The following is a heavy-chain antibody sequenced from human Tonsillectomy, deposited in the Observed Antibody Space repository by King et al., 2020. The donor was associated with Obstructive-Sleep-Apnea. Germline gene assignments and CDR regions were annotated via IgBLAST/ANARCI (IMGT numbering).Heavy chain of an antibody. Sequence: VQLVESGGGLVQPGGSLRLSCAASGFPFSSYWMHWVRQAPGKGLVLVSRIDRGGSSTIYADTVKGRFTISRDKAKNTLYLQMKRLRAEDTAVYYCARESSIAVAGTDYWGQGTLVTVSS. CDR2: IDRGGSST. V-gene: IGHV3-74*01. D-gene: IGHD6-19*01. CDR1: GFPFSSYW. CDR3: ARESSIAVAGTDY. J-gene: IGHJ4*02.